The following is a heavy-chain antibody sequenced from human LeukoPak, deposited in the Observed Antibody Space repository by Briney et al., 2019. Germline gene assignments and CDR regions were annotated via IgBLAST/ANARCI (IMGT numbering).Heavy chain of an antibody. CDR2: IYYSGST. D-gene: IGHD1-26*01. V-gene: IGHV4-39*01. Sequence: SETLSLTCTVSGGSISSSSYYWGWIRQPPGKGLEWIGSIYYSGSTYYNPSLKSRVTISVDTSKNQFSLKLSSVTAADTAVYYCARTYSGSYYYWGQGTLVTVSS. J-gene: IGHJ4*02. CDR1: GGSISSSSYY. CDR3: ARTYSGSYYY.